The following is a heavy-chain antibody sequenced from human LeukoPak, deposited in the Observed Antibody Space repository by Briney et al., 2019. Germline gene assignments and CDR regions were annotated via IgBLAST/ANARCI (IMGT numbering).Heavy chain of an antibody. CDR2: IIPILNIA. CDR1: GDTFSSYG. CDR3: ARDVAEMATFDY. Sequence: GASVKVSCKASGDTFSSYGISWVRQAPGQGLEWMGRIIPILNIANYAQKFQGRVTITADKSTSTAYMELTSLRYEDTAVYYCARDVAEMATFDYWGQGSLVTVSS. D-gene: IGHD5-24*01. J-gene: IGHJ4*02. V-gene: IGHV1-69*04.